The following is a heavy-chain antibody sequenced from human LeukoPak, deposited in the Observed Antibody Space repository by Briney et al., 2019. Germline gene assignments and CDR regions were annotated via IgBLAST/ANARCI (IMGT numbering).Heavy chain of an antibody. D-gene: IGHD5-24*01. CDR2: IYSGGST. J-gene: IGHJ6*02. CDR3: ASRDKGYYHGMDV. Sequence: GGSLRLSCAASGFTVSSNYMSWVRQAPGKGLEWVSLIYSGGSTYYADSVQGRFTISRDNSKNTLYLQMNSLRAGDTAVYYCASRDKGYYHGMDVWGQGTTVTVSS. CDR1: GFTVSSNY. V-gene: IGHV3-66*01.